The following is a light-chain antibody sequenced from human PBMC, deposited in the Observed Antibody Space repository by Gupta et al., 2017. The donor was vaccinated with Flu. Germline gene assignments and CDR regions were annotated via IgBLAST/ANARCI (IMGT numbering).Light chain of an antibody. Sequence: SITISCTGTSSDVGSYNLVSWYQQHPGKAPKLMIYEVRRRPSGVSNRFSGSESGNTASLTISGLQAEDEADYYCCSYAGSNTWVFGGGTKLTVL. CDR1: SSDVGSYNL. CDR3: CSYAGSNTWV. J-gene: IGLJ3*02. V-gene: IGLV2-23*02. CDR2: EVR.